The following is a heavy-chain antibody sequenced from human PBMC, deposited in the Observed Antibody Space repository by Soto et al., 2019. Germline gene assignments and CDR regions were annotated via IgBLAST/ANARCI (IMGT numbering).Heavy chain of an antibody. D-gene: IGHD5-12*01. Sequence: PSETLSLTCAVYGGSFSGYYWSWIRQPPGKGLEWIGEINHSGSTNYNPSLKSRVTISVDTSKNQFSLKLSSVTAADTAVYYCARVDSGYKPYYYYYYIDVWGKGTTVTVSS. CDR3: ARVDSGYKPYYYYYYIDV. V-gene: IGHV4-34*01. CDR2: INHSGST. J-gene: IGHJ6*03. CDR1: GGSFSGYY.